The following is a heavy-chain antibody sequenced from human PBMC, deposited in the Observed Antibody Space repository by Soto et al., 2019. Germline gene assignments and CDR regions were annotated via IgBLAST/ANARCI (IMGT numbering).Heavy chain of an antibody. CDR2: TSHDGSNN. CDR1: GFTLSGYS. CDR3: GRDTNLVATTDYASYGLDV. V-gene: IGHV3-30-3*01. J-gene: IGHJ6*02. D-gene: IGHD1-26*01. Sequence: QVQLVESGGGVVQPGRSLRLSCAASGFTLSGYSMHWVRQAPGKGLEWVAVTSHDGSNNYYADSVKGRFTISRDNSKNTLYLQMDGLRPEDTAVYFCGRDTNLVATTDYASYGLDVWGQGTTVTVSS.